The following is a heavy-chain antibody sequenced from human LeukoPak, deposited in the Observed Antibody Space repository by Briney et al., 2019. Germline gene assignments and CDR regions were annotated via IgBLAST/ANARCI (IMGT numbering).Heavy chain of an antibody. CDR1: GYTFTSCG. V-gene: IGHV1-18*01. D-gene: IGHD3-3*01. CDR2: ISAYNGNT. CDR3: ARADSDYDFWSGYYYYYYYMDV. Sequence: GASVKVSCKASGYTFTSCGISWVRQAPGQGLEWMGWISAYNGNTNYAQKLQGRVTMTTDTSTSTAYMELRSLRSDDTAVYYCARADSDYDFWSGYYYYYYYMDVWGKGTTVTVSS. J-gene: IGHJ6*03.